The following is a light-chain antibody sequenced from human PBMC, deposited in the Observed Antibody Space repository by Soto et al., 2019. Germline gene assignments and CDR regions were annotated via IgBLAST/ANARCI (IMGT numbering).Light chain of an antibody. J-gene: IGKJ5*01. CDR1: QSVRTK. V-gene: IGKV3-15*01. Sequence: EIVMTQTPTTLSVSPGEGATLSCRASQSVRTKLAWYQQKAGQAPRLLIYGASTRASGVSDRFSGSGSGTEYTLTISRLQSEDFAVYYCQQYDTWPSITFGQVTRLEIK. CDR2: GAS. CDR3: QQYDTWPSIT.